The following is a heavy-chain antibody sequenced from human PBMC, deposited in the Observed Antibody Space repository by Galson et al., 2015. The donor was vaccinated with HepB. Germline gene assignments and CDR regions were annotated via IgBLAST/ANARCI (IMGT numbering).Heavy chain of an antibody. CDR2: INPSGGST. Sequence: SVKVSCKASGYTFTSYYMHWVRQAPGQGLEWMGIINPSGGSTSYAQKFQGRVTMTRDTSTSTVYMELSSLRSEDTAVYYCARAGYCSSTSCYFSVWFDPWGQGTLVTVSS. J-gene: IGHJ5*02. CDR3: ARAGYCSSTSCYFSVWFDP. V-gene: IGHV1-46*01. CDR1: GYTFTSYY. D-gene: IGHD2-2*01.